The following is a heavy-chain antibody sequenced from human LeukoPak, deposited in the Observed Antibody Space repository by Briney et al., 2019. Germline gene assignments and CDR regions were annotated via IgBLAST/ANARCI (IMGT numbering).Heavy chain of an antibody. V-gene: IGHV4-4*02. CDR2: IYHSGSP. D-gene: IGHD6-13*01. J-gene: IGHJ5*02. CDR1: GGSISTSKW. Sequence: SGTLSLTCAVSGGSISTSKWWSWVRQPPGKGLEWIGEIYHSGSPNYNPSLKSRVSMSVDKSKNQFSLKLNSVTAADTAVYYCARGTSIAAAGIALTPNWFDPWGQGTLVTVSS. CDR3: ARGTSIAAAGIALTPNWFDP.